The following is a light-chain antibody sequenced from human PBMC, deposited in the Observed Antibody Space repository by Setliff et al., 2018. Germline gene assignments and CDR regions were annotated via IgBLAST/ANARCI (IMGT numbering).Light chain of an antibody. CDR2: DVT. Sequence: QSVLTQPASVSGSPGQWITISCSGTSSDVGGYNYVSWYQQHPGKAPKLMIYDVTNRPSGISNRFSGSKSGNTASLTISGLQAEDDADYYCSSHTTSGTYVFGTGTKVTV. CDR1: SSDVGGYNY. CDR3: SSHTTSGTYV. V-gene: IGLV2-14*03. J-gene: IGLJ1*01.